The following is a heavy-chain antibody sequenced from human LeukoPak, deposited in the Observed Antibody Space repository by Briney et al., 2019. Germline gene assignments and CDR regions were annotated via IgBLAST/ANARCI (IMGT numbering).Heavy chain of an antibody. Sequence: SETLSLTCTVSGGSISSSGYYWGWIRQPPGKGLEWIGTVYYTGSTYYDPSLKSRVTISEDTSRNQFSLRLNSVTAADTAVYYCARGSGTYYYDSGGYLNWFDPWGQGILVTVSS. CDR1: GGSISSSGYY. CDR3: ARGSGTYYYDSGGYLNWFDP. CDR2: VYYTGST. D-gene: IGHD3-22*01. V-gene: IGHV4-39*01. J-gene: IGHJ5*02.